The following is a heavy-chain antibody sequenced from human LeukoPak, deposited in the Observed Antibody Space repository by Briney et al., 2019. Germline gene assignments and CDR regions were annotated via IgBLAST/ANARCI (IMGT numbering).Heavy chain of an antibody. V-gene: IGHV1-8*03. J-gene: IGHJ6*03. CDR1: GYTFTTYD. CDR2: LNPNSGNT. D-gene: IGHD2-2*01. CDR3: ARRTSSTYYYYYMDV. Sequence: ASVKVSCKASGYTFTTYDITWVRQATGQGLEWMGWLNPNSGNTGYAQKFQGRVTFTRNTSISTAYMELSSLRSEDTAVYYCARRTSSTYYYYYMDVRGKGTTVTVSS.